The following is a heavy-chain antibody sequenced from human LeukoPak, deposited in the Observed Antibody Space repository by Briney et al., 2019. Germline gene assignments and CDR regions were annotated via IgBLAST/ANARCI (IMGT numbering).Heavy chain of an antibody. V-gene: IGHV1-24*01. CDR1: GHSLSDLS. CDR3: ATDRLEIYALHI. J-gene: IGHJ3*02. D-gene: IGHD1-1*01. Sequence: ASVKVSCRVSGHSLSDLSIHWVRHVPGKGLEWMGGFEPEEGEHGETIYAQKFEGRLTLTEDTATDTAYMELVSLTSADTAVYYCATDRLEIYALHIWGQGTVVTVSS. CDR2: FEPEEGEHGET.